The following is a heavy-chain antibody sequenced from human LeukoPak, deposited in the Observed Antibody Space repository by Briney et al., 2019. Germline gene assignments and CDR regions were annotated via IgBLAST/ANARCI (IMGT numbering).Heavy chain of an antibody. V-gene: IGHV3-23*01. D-gene: IGHD2-15*01. J-gene: IGHJ4*02. CDR3: AKGVGGYYFDY. CDR1: GFPFSPYP. Sequence: GGSLRLPCAASGFPFSPYPMSGARQARGRGLEWISIISSGGDTYYADSVKGRFTISRDNSKNTLDLQMSSLRAEDTAVYYCAKGVGGYYFDYWGQGTLVTVSS. CDR2: ISSGGDT.